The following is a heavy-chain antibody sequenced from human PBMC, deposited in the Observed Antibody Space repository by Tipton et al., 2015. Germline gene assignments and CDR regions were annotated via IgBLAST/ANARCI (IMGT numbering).Heavy chain of an antibody. CDR1: GGSIRSFY. V-gene: IGHV4-59*12. Sequence: TLSLTCTVTGGSIRSFYWSWIRQPPGKGLEWIGYISYSGSTNYNTSLKSRVTISVDTPKNQFSLKLSSVTAADTAVYYYARTLQGYFDSWGQGTLVTVSS. CDR2: ISYSGST. CDR3: ARTLQGYFDS. J-gene: IGHJ4*02. D-gene: IGHD4-11*01.